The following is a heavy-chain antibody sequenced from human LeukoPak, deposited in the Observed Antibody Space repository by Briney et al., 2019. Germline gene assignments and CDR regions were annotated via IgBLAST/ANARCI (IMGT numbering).Heavy chain of an antibody. CDR2: IYYTGIT. V-gene: IGHV4-59*08. CDR3: ARSEGYYFDY. J-gene: IGHJ4*02. CDR1: GDSINYYY. Sequence: SETLSLTCTVSGDSINYYYWSWIRQPPGKGLEWIGYIYYTGITNYSPSLTSRVTISVDTSKNQFSLKLSSVTAADTAVYYCARSEGYYFDYWGQGTLVTVSS.